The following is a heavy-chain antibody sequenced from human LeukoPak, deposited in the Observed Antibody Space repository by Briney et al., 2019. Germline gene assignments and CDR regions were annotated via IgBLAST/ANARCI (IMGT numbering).Heavy chain of an antibody. V-gene: IGHV3-23*01. CDR3: AKELGITIFGVVAQAHDY. CDR2: ISGSGGST. J-gene: IGHJ4*02. D-gene: IGHD3-3*01. Sequence: HPGGSLRLSCAASGFTFSSYAMSWVRQAPGKGLEWVSAISGSGGSTYYADSVKGRFTISRDNSKNTLYLQMNSLRAEDTAVYYCAKELGITIFGVVAQAHDYWGQGTLVTVSS. CDR1: GFTFSSYA.